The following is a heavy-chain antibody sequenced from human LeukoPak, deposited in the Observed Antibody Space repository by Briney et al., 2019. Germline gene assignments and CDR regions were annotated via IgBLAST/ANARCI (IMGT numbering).Heavy chain of an antibody. Sequence: PGGSLRLSCAASGFTFSSYSMNWVRQAPGKGLEWVSSISSSSSYIYYADSVKGRFTISRDNAKNSLYLQMNSLRAEDTAVYYCARDGNYYDSSGYYRFDYWGQGTLVTVSS. D-gene: IGHD3-22*01. CDR3: ARDGNYYDSSGYYRFDY. CDR2: ISSSSSYI. V-gene: IGHV3-21*01. J-gene: IGHJ4*02. CDR1: GFTFSSYS.